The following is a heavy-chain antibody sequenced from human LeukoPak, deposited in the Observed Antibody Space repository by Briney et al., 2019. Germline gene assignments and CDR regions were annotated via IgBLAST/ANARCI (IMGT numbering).Heavy chain of an antibody. Sequence: GASVTVSCKVSGYTLTELSMHWVRQAPGKGREWMGGFDPEDGETIYAQKFQGRVTMTEDTSTDTAYMELSSLRSEDTAVYYCATRSPTVTTSGGYGGYFDYWGQGTLVTVSS. D-gene: IGHD4-11*01. CDR2: FDPEDGET. CDR1: GYTLTELS. J-gene: IGHJ4*02. V-gene: IGHV1-24*01. CDR3: ATRSPTVTTSGGYGGYFDY.